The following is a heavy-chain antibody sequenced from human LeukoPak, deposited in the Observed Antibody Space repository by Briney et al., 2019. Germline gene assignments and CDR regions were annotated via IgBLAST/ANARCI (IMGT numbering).Heavy chain of an antibody. CDR1: GGTFSSYA. Sequence: SSVKVSCKASGGTFSSYAISWVRQAPGQGLEWMGGIIPIFGTANYAQKFQGRVTITADESTSTAYMELSSLRSEDTAVYYCARGGGGRRYFDWLLDYWGQGTLVTVSS. J-gene: IGHJ4*02. CDR3: ARGGGGRRYFDWLLDY. CDR2: IIPIFGTA. V-gene: IGHV1-69*01. D-gene: IGHD3-9*01.